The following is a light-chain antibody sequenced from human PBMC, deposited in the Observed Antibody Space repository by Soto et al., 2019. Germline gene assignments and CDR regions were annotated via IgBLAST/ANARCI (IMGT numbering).Light chain of an antibody. CDR3: SSSAGTHVV. Sequence: ALTQPPSASGAPGQSVAISCTGTSSDVGGYNYVSWYQQYPGKAPKLMIYDVTKRPSGVPDRFSGSKSGNTASLTVSGLQAEDEADYPCSSSAGTHVVFVTGTKVTAL. J-gene: IGLJ1*01. V-gene: IGLV2-8*01. CDR1: SSDVGGYNY. CDR2: DVT.